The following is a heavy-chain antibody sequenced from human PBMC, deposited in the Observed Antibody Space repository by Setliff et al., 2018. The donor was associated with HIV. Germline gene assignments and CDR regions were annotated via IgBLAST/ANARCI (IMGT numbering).Heavy chain of an antibody. J-gene: IGHJ3*02. CDR2: INAGNGNT. Sequence: ASVKVSCKASGYTFTSYAMHWVRQAPGQRLEWMGWINAGNGNTKYSQKFQGRVTITRDTSASTAYMDLSSLRSEDTAVYYCAREGQWLDMGDAFDIWGQGTMVTVSS. V-gene: IGHV1-3*01. D-gene: IGHD6-19*01. CDR3: AREGQWLDMGDAFDI. CDR1: GYTFTSYA.